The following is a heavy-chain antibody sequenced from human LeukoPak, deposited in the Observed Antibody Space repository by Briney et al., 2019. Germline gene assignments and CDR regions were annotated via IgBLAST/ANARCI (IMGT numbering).Heavy chain of an antibody. CDR2: IIPIFGTA. Sequence: ASVKVSCKASGGTFSSYAISWVRQAPGQGLEWMVGIIPIFGTANYAQKFQGRVTITADESTSTAYMELSSLRSEDTAVYYCAREFRYYFDYWGQGTLVTVSS. V-gene: IGHV1-69*01. CDR3: AREFRYYFDY. J-gene: IGHJ4*02. CDR1: GGTFSSYA.